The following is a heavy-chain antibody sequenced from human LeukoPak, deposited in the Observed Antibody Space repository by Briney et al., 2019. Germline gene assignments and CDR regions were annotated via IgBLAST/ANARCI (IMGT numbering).Heavy chain of an antibody. CDR3: ASCSTSYNGVDY. Sequence: SETLSLTRTVSGGSISSGGYYWSWIRQHPGKGLEWIGYIYYSGSTYYNPSLKSRVPISVDTSKNQFSLKLSSVTAADTAVYYCASCSTSYNGVDYWGQGTLVTVSS. V-gene: IGHV4-31*03. D-gene: IGHD2-2*01. CDR1: GGSISSGGYY. J-gene: IGHJ4*02. CDR2: IYYSGST.